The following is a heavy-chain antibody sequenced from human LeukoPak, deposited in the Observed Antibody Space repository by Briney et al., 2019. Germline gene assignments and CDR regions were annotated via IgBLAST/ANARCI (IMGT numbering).Heavy chain of an antibody. D-gene: IGHD2-15*01. V-gene: IGHV7-4-1*02. CDR1: GYTFTSFA. CDR2: INSNTGTP. Sequence: ASVKVSCKASGYTFTSFAMNWVRQAPGEGLEWMGRINSNTGTPTYAQGFTSRFVFSLDTSLNTAYLQISSLKTEDTAIYYCARDHKAYCDGGSCSDLSPKFWGQGTLVAVSS. CDR3: ARDHKAYCDGGSCSDLSPKF. J-gene: IGHJ4*02.